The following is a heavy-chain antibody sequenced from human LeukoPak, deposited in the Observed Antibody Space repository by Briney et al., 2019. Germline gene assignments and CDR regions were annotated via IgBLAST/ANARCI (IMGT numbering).Heavy chain of an antibody. CDR3: ARGEQQLVFDY. J-gene: IGHJ4*02. CDR2: IYYSGST. D-gene: IGHD6-13*01. CDR1: GGSISSGDYY. V-gene: IGHV4-30-4*01. Sequence: PSETLSLTCTVSGGSISSGDYYWSWIRQPPGKGLEWIGYIYYSGSTYYNPSLKSRVTISVDTPKNQFSLKLSSVTAADTAVYYCARGEQQLVFDYWGQGTLVTVSP.